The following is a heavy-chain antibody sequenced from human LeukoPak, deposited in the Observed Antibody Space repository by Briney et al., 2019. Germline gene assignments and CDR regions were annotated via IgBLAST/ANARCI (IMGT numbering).Heavy chain of an antibody. CDR3: ATPALGRRLYYYDY. CDR1: GFTFSSYG. CDR2: IWYDGSNK. Sequence: GGSLRLSCAASGFTFSSYGMHWVRQAPGKGLEWVAVIWYDGSNKYYADSVKGRFTISRDNSKNTLYLQMNSLRAEDTAVYYCATPALGRRLYYYDYWGQGTLVTVSP. D-gene: IGHD3-16*01. V-gene: IGHV3-33*01. J-gene: IGHJ4*02.